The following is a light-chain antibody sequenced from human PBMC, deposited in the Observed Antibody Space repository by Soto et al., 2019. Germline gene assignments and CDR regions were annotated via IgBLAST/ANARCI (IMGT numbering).Light chain of an antibody. Sequence: DIQMTQSPSSLSASMGDRVTITCQASQDISNYLNWYQQKPGKAPKLLIFDATNLETGVPSRFSGSGSGTHFTFTISSLQPEDIATYDCQQYDNLPPRVTFGPGTKVDIK. J-gene: IGKJ3*01. CDR2: DAT. CDR1: QDISNY. CDR3: QQYDNLPPRVT. V-gene: IGKV1-33*01.